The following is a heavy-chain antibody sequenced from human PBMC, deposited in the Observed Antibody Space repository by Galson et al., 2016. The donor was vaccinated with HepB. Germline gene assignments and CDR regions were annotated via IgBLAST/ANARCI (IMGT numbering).Heavy chain of an antibody. CDR2: VTWNSGSM. V-gene: IGHV3-9*01. D-gene: IGHD4-23*01. Sequence: SLRLSCATSGFNFDDYAMHWVRQGPGKGLEWVSSVTWNSGSMGYADSVKGRFTISRDNAKTSLYLQMNSLRAEDTAVYYCTRATVDWGQGTLVTVSS. CDR1: GFNFDDYA. J-gene: IGHJ4*02. CDR3: TRATVD.